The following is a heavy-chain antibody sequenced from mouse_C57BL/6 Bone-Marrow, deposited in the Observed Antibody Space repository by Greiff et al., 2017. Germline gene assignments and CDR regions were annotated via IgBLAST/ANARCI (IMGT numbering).Heavy chain of an antibody. CDR1: GFNIKDDY. J-gene: IGHJ2*01. V-gene: IGHV14-4*01. D-gene: IGHD2-3*01. CDR2: IDPENGDT. CDR3: TAGDEGYCIIYFDY. Sequence: VQLLQSGAELVRPGASVKLSCTASGFNIKDDYMHWVKQRPEQGLEWIGWIDPENGDTEYASKFQGTCTITADTSSNTAYLQLSSLTSEDTAVYYCTAGDEGYCIIYFDYWGRGTTLTVSS.